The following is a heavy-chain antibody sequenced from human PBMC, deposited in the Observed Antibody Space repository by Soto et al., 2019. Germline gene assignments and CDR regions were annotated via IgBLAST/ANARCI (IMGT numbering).Heavy chain of an antibody. CDR3: ARVARIAAAGPDLNWFDP. Sequence: SVKVSCKASGGTFSSYVISWVRQAPGQGPEWMGGIIPIFGTANYAQKFQGRVTITADKSTSTAYMELSSLISEDTAVYYCARVARIAAAGPDLNWFDPWGQGTLVTVSS. CDR2: IIPIFGTA. V-gene: IGHV1-69*06. CDR1: GGTFSSYV. J-gene: IGHJ5*02. D-gene: IGHD6-13*01.